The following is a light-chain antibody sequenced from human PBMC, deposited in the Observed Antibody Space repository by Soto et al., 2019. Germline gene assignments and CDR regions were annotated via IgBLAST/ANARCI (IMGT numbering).Light chain of an antibody. Sequence: QSALTQPASVSGSPGQSITISCTGTSSDVGGYNYVSWYQQHPGKAPQLMIYDVSKRPSGVSYRFSGSKSGNTASLTISGLQAEDEADYYCSSYTSSSVYVFGTGTKVTVL. J-gene: IGLJ1*01. CDR2: DVS. V-gene: IGLV2-14*01. CDR3: SSYTSSSVYV. CDR1: SSDVGGYNY.